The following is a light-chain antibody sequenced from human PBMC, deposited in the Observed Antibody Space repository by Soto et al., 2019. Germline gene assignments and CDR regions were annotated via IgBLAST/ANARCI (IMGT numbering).Light chain of an antibody. Sequence: QAVVTQEPSLTVSPGGTVTLTCGSSTGAVTSGHYAYWFQQKPGQAPRTLIHNTNKKHSWTPARFSGSLLGGKAALTLSGAQREDEADYYCLLYYVVAVVFGGGTKLTVL. CDR1: TGAVTSGHY. CDR2: NTN. J-gene: IGLJ2*01. CDR3: LLYYVVAVV. V-gene: IGLV7-46*01.